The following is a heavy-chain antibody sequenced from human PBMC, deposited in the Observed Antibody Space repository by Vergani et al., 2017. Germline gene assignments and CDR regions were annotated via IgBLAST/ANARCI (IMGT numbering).Heavy chain of an antibody. Sequence: VQLVESGGGLVKPGGSLRLSCAASGFTFSSYGMHWVRQAPGKGLEWVAVISYDGSNKYYADSVKGRFTISRDNSKNTLYLQMNSLRAEDTAVYYCAKDRPYSSSSLSYWGQGTLVTVSS. CDR3: AKDRPYSSSSLSY. J-gene: IGHJ4*02. V-gene: IGHV3-30*18. CDR1: GFTFSSYG. CDR2: ISYDGSNK. D-gene: IGHD6-6*01.